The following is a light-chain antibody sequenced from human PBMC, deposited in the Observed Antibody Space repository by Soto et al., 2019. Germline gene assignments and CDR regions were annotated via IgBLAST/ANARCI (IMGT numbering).Light chain of an antibody. CDR2: DVS. CDR3: SSYTGSSTNYV. CDR1: SSDVGGYNY. Sequence: QSALTQPASVSGSPGQSITISCTGTSSDVGGYNYVSWYQQHPGKAPKLMIFDVSNRPSGDSNRFSGSKSGNTASLTISGLQAEDEADYYCSSYTGSSTNYVFGTGTKLTVL. J-gene: IGLJ1*01. V-gene: IGLV2-14*03.